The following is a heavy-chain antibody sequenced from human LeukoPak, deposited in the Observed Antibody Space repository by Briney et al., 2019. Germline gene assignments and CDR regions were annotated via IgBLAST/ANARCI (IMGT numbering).Heavy chain of an antibody. CDR1: GXGFNTYW. V-gene: IGHV5-51*01. Sequence: PGESLKISCKGSGXGFNTYWIGWVRQMPGKGLEWMGIIYPSDSDTRYSPSFQGQVTISADKSISTAYLQWSSLKASDTAMYYCAKTYLGFQGFDFWGQGTLVTVSS. D-gene: IGHD2/OR15-2a*01. CDR2: IYPSDSDT. CDR3: AKTYLGFQGFDF. J-gene: IGHJ4*02.